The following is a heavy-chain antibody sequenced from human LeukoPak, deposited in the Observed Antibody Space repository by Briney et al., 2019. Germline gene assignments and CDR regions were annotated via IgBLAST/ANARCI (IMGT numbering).Heavy chain of an antibody. V-gene: IGHV4-31*03. CDR2: IYYSGST. CDR1: GGSISSGGYY. D-gene: IGHD1-7*01. CDR3: ARDRAGISGTTRANWFDP. Sequence: PSETLSLTCTVSGGSISSGGYYWSWIRQHTGKGLEWIGYIYYSGSTYYNPSLKSRVTISVDTSKNQFSLNLSSVTAADTAVYYCARDRAGISGTTRANWFDPWGQGTLVTVSS. J-gene: IGHJ5*02.